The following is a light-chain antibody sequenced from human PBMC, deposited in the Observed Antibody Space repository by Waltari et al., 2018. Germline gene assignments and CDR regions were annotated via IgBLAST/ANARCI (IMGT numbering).Light chain of an antibody. V-gene: IGLV1-40*01. Sequence: QSVLTQPPSVSGAPGQRVTISCTGSSSSIGAGYDVNWYQQLPGTAPKLLIYGNNNRPSGVPDRFAGSKCGTSASRAITGLQAEDEADYDCQSYDSSLSGSVFGGGTILTVL. J-gene: IGLJ2*01. CDR3: QSYDSSLSGSV. CDR1: SSSIGAGYD. CDR2: GNN.